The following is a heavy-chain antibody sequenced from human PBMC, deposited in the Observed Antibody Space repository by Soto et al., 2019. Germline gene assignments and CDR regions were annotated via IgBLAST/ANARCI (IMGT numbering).Heavy chain of an antibody. Sequence: GGSLRLSCAASGFTFSSYGMHWVRQAPGKGLEWVAVISYDGSNKYYADSVKGRFTISRDNSKNTLYLQMNSLRAEDTAVYYCAKDFMLTRRQLGYWGQGTLVTVSS. CDR3: AKDFMLTRRQLGY. J-gene: IGHJ4*02. CDR2: ISYDGSNK. CDR1: GFTFSSYG. D-gene: IGHD5-18*01. V-gene: IGHV3-30*18.